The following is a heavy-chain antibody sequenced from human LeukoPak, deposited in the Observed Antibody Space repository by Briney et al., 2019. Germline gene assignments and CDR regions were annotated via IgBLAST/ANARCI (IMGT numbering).Heavy chain of an antibody. J-gene: IGHJ3*02. Sequence: PGGSLRLSCAASGFTFDDYAMHWVRQAPGKGLEWVSGISWNSGSIGYADSVKGRFTISRDYSENMLYLQMSSLRVEDTAVYYCVRKWNGGFDIWGQGTMVTVSS. CDR1: GFTFDDYA. CDR3: VRKWNGGFDI. D-gene: IGHD1-1*01. V-gene: IGHV3-9*01. CDR2: ISWNSGSI.